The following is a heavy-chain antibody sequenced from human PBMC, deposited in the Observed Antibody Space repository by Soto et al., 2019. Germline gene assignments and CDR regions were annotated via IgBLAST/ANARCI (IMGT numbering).Heavy chain of an antibody. CDR2: IKQDGSEE. Sequence: EVQLVESGGGLVQPGGSLRLSCVDSGFTFSSYWMSWVRQAPVKGLEWVGNIKQDGSEENYADSVKGRFTISRDNAKNSMYLPMNSLRVEDTAVYYCARIAASGRGWDVWGQGTTVVVS. J-gene: IGHJ6*02. D-gene: IGHD6-13*01. CDR3: ARIAASGRGWDV. V-gene: IGHV3-7*01. CDR1: GFTFSSYW.